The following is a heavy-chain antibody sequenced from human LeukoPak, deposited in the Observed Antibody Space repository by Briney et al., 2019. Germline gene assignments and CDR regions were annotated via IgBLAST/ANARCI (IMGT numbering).Heavy chain of an antibody. V-gene: IGHV3-74*01. J-gene: IGHJ6*02. CDR1: GFTFSSYW. CDR3: ARDLSVLRFLEWSMDYYYYYGMDV. D-gene: IGHD3-3*01. CDR2: INSDGSST. Sequence: GRSLRLSCAASGFTFSSYWMHWVRQAPGKGLVWVSRINSDGSSTSYADSVKGRFTISRDNAKNTLYLQMNSLRAEDTAVYYCARDLSVLRFLEWSMDYYYYYGMDVWGQGTTVTVSS.